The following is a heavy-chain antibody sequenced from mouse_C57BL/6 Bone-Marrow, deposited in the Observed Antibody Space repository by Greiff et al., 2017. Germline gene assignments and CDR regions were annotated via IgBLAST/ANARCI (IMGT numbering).Heavy chain of an antibody. D-gene: IGHD2-3*01. V-gene: IGHV5-4*01. CDR2: ISDGGSYT. Sequence: EVHLVESGGGLVKPGGSLKLSCAASGFTFSSYAMSWVRQTPEKRLEWVATISDGGSYTYYPDNVKGRFTISRDNAKNNLYLQMSHLKSEDTAMYYCAREGLLLGFFDYWGQGTTLTVSS. CDR3: AREGLLLGFFDY. CDR1: GFTFSSYA. J-gene: IGHJ2*01.